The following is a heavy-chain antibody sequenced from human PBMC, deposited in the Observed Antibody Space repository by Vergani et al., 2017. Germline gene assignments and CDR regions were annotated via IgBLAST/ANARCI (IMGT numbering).Heavy chain of an antibody. CDR1: GFTFSSYG. J-gene: IGHJ6*02. CDR3: AKGYDDFGSGYYPLTYYYYYGMDV. CDR2: IWYDGSNK. Sequence: QVQLVESGGGVVQPGRSLRLSCAASGFTFSSYGMHWVRQAPGKGLEWVAVIWYDGSNKYYADSVKGRFTISRDNSKNTLYLQMNSLRAEDTAVYYCAKGYDDFGSGYYPLTYYYYYGMDVWGQGTTVTVSS. V-gene: IGHV3-33*06. D-gene: IGHD3-3*01.